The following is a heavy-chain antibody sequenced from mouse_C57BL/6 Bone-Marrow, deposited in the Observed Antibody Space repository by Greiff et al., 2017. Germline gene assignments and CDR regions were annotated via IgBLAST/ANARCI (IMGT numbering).Heavy chain of an antibody. J-gene: IGHJ1*03. CDR2: IWRGGST. V-gene: IGHV2-5*01. D-gene: IGHD4-1*01. CDR1: GFSLTSYG. CDR3: AKKIWDGWYFDV. Sequence: VKLQESGPGLVQPSQSLSITCTVSGFSLTSYGVHWVRQSPGKGLEWLGVIWRGGSTDYNAAFMSRLSITKDNSKSQVFFKMNSLQADDTAIYYCAKKIWDGWYFDVWGTGTTVTVSS.